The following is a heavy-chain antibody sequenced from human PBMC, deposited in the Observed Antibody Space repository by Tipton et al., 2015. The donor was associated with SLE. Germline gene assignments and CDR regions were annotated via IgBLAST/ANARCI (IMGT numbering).Heavy chain of an antibody. J-gene: IGHJ4*02. CDR2: INHSGST. Sequence: TLSLTCAVYGGSFSGYYWSWIRQPPGKGLEWIGEINHSGSTNYNPSLKSRVTISVDTSKNQFSPKLSSVTAADTAVYYCARVISRQQLAFDYWGQGTLVTVSS. V-gene: IGHV4-34*01. D-gene: IGHD6-13*01. CDR3: ARVISRQQLAFDY. CDR1: GGSFSGYY.